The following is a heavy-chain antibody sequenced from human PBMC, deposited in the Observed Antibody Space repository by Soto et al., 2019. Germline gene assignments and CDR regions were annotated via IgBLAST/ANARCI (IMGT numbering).Heavy chain of an antibody. CDR1: GYKCIAFC. D-gene: IGHD3-3*01. CDR2: IYAGDSDT. CDR3: ARSKNRGGYYHNINTCFDS. Sequence: VLLLTIWIKASGYKCIAFCRGWVLQRNGKGLEWLGIIYAGDSDTRYSPSFQGQGTISVYKASSTAYLQWARLKASDTAMFFCARSKNRGGYYHNINTCFDSWGQGTPVTVSP. J-gene: IGHJ5*01. V-gene: IGHV5-51*01.